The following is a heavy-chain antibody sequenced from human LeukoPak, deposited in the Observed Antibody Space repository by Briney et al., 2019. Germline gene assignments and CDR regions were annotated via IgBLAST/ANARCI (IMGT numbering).Heavy chain of an antibody. CDR3: ARDLVVVGSSFSYGMDV. V-gene: IGHV3-48*03. D-gene: IGHD2-15*01. J-gene: IGHJ6*02. CDR2: ITTSGSTM. Sequence: QSGGSLRLSCAASGFTFSSYEMNWVRQAPGKGLEWVSYITTSGSTMYYADSVKGRFTISRDNAKNSLYLEMNSLRADDTAVYYCARDLVVVGSSFSYGMDVWGQGTTVTVSS. CDR1: GFTFSSYE.